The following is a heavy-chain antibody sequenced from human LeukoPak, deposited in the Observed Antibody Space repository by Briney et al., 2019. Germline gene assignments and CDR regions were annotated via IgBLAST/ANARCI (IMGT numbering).Heavy chain of an antibody. Sequence: SVKVSCKASGGTFSSYAISWVRQAPGQGLEWMGRIIPILGIANYAQKFQGRVTITADKSTSTAYMELSSLRSEDTAVYYCARDLTGWVIAAAGTSVLSAFDIWGQGTMVTVPS. CDR2: IIPILGIA. CDR3: ARDLTGWVIAAAGTSVLSAFDI. V-gene: IGHV1-69*04. CDR1: GGTFSSYA. D-gene: IGHD6-13*01. J-gene: IGHJ3*02.